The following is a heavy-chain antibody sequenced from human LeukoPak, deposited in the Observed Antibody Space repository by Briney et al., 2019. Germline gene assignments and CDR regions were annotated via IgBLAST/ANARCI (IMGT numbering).Heavy chain of an antibody. CDR2: IYYSGST. J-gene: IGHJ4*02. D-gene: IGHD5-24*01. Sequence: SETLSLTCAVSDGSIRSSAYYWGWIRQPPGKGLEWIGSIYYSGSTYYNPSLKSRVTISIDTSKNQFSLKLSSVTAADTAVYYCARTNYRAPLDYWGQGTLVAVSS. V-gene: IGHV4-39*01. CDR3: ARTNYRAPLDY. CDR1: DGSIRSSAYY.